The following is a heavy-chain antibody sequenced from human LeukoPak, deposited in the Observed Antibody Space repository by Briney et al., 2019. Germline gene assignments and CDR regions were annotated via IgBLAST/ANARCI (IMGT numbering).Heavy chain of an antibody. Sequence: GASVKFSCKASGYTFTGYYMHWVRQAPGQGLEWMGWINPNSGGTNYAQKFQGRVTMTRDTSISTAYMELSRLRSDDTAVYYCARPDSSSSNYFDYWGQGTLVTVSS. D-gene: IGHD6-6*01. CDR1: GYTFTGYY. CDR3: ARPDSSSSNYFDY. CDR2: INPNSGGT. J-gene: IGHJ4*02. V-gene: IGHV1-2*02.